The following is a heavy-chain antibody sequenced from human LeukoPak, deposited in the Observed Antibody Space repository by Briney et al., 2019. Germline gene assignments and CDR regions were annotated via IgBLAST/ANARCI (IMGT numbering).Heavy chain of an antibody. Sequence: GGSLRLSCAASGFTFSSYWMHWVRQAPGKGLVWVSRINSDGSSTSYADSVKGRFTISRDNAKNTLYLQMSSLRAEDTAVYYCAKEYCSNSVCHSLDYWGQGTLVTVSS. CDR2: INSDGSST. V-gene: IGHV3-74*01. D-gene: IGHD2-8*01. J-gene: IGHJ4*02. CDR3: AKEYCSNSVCHSLDY. CDR1: GFTFSSYW.